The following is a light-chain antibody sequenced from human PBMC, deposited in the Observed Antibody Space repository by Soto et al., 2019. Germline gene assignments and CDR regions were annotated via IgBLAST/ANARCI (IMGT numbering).Light chain of an antibody. CDR2: GAS. J-gene: IGKJ4*02. CDR3: QEYNDCRLIT. CDR1: QSISTK. V-gene: IGKV3-15*01. Sequence: IVMTQSPATLSVSPGERSTLSCRASQSISTKLAWYQQKPGQAPRLLIYGASTRATGIPVRFSGSGSGTEFTLTITSLQFEDFAVYYCQEYNDCRLITFGGGNKVDI.